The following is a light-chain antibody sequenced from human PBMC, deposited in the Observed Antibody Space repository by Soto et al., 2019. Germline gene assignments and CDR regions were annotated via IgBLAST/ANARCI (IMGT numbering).Light chain of an antibody. V-gene: IGKV3-15*01. J-gene: IGKJ3*01. CDR2: GAS. CDR3: QQYTNWPPFS. CDR1: QSISSN. Sequence: EIVMTQSPATLSVSPGERATLSCRASQSISSNLAWYQQKNGQTPRLLIYGASTRAAGIPARFSGSGSGTDFPLTISSLQSEDFAVYYCQQYTNWPPFSFGPGTKVDIK.